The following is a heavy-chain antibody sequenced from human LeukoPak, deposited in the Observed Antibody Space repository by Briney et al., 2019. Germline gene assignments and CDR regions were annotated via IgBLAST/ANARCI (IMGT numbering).Heavy chain of an antibody. J-gene: IGHJ4*02. Sequence: GGSLRLSCAASGFTFDDYAMHWVRQAPGKGLEWVSGISWNSDSIGYADSVKGRFTISRDNAKNSLYLQMNSLRAEDTPLYYCAKDTAIRSGSYYRYFDYWGQGTLVTVSS. D-gene: IGHD1-26*01. CDR3: AKDTAIRSGSYYRYFDY. CDR2: ISWNSDSI. CDR1: GFTFDDYA. V-gene: IGHV3-9*01.